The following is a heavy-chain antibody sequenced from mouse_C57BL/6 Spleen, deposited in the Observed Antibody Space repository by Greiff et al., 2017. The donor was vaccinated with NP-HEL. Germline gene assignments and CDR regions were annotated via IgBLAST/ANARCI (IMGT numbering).Heavy chain of an antibody. CDR3: ARSPYYYGSSYDY. Sequence: DVQLVESGGGLVQPGGSLSLSCAASGFTFTDYYMSWVRQPPGKALEWLGFIRNKANGYTTEYSASVKGRFTISRDNSQSILYLQMNALRAEDSATYYCARSPYYYGSSYDYWGQGTTLTVSS. CDR1: GFTFTDYY. V-gene: IGHV7-3*01. D-gene: IGHD1-1*01. J-gene: IGHJ2*01. CDR2: IRNKANGYTT.